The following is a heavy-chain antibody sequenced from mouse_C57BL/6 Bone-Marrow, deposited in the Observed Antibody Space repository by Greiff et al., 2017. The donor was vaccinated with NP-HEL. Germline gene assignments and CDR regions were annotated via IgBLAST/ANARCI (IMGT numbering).Heavy chain of an antibody. D-gene: IGHD1-1*01. V-gene: IGHV2-5*01. J-gene: IGHJ3*01. Sequence: QVQLKESGPGLVQPSQSLSITCTVSGFSLTSYGVHWVRQSPGKGLEWLGVIWRGGSTDYNEAFMSRLSITKDNSQSQVFFQMNSLQADDTAIYDCAVNGGYGSSTWFAYWGQGTLVTVSA. CDR2: IWRGGST. CDR1: GFSLTSYG. CDR3: AVNGGYGSSTWFAY.